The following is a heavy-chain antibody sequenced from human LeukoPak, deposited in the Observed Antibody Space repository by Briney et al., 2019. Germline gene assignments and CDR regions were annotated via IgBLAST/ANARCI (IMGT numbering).Heavy chain of an antibody. CDR3: ASSPSYSSSWYSGWFDP. CDR1: GGSFSGYY. Sequence: PSETLSHTCAVYGGSFSGYYWSWIRQPPGKGLEWIGTIYYSGSTYYNPSLRSRVTISVDTSKNQFSLKLSSVTAADTAVYYCASSPSYSSSWYSGWFDPWGQGTLVTVSS. CDR2: IYYSGST. V-gene: IGHV4-34*01. J-gene: IGHJ5*02. D-gene: IGHD6-13*01.